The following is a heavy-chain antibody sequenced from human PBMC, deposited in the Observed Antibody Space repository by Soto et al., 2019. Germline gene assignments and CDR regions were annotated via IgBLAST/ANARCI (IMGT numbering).Heavy chain of an antibody. J-gene: IGHJ1*01. D-gene: IGHD4-17*01. CDR1: GVSCNRGGYS. CDR3: ASPRVPGDYGANFQH. CDR2: ISPSGSP. V-gene: IGHV4-30-2*01. Sequence: SATQSLTCSFSGVSCNRGGYSWSWIRQTPGKGLEWIGFISPSGSPAYKPSLKSRVTISVDRSNNQISLELSSVTAEDTAVYYCASPRVPGDYGANFQHWGQGPLVNVS.